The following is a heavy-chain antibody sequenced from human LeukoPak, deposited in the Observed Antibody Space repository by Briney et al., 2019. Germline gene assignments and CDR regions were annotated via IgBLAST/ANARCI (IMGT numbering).Heavy chain of an antibody. Sequence: SETLSLICTVSRGSIKSYYWAWIRQAAGKGLEWVGRTHASGSTNYNPSLGSRVGISLDKSKNEFSLRLSSVTAADTAVYYCARDESSRDDSGAYHYWGQGILVTVSS. J-gene: IGHJ4*02. CDR2: THASGST. CDR1: RGSIKSYY. CDR3: ARDESSRDDSGAYHY. D-gene: IGHD3-22*01. V-gene: IGHV4-4*07.